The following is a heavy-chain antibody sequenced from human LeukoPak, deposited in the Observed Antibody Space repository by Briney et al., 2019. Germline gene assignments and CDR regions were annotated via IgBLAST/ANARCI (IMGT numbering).Heavy chain of an antibody. J-gene: IGHJ6*03. V-gene: IGHV5-51*01. CDR2: IYPGDSDT. D-gene: IGHD1-1*01. CDR3: ATQLESYYYYMDV. CDR1: GYSFTSYW. Sequence: GESLKISCKGSGYSFTSYWIGWVRQMPGKGLEWMGIIYPGDSDTRYSPSFQGQVTISADKSISTAYLQWSSLKASDTAMYYCATQLESYYYYMDVWGKGTTVTVSS.